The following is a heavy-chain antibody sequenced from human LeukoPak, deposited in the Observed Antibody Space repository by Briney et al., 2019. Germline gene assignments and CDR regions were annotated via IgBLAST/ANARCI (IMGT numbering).Heavy chain of an antibody. CDR1: GFTFSSYE. V-gene: IGHV3-48*03. CDR3: SRGMTTLDY. Sequence: GGSLRLSCAASGFTFSSYEMNWVRQAPGKGLEWVSYISSSGSTIYYADSVRGRFTISRDNAKNSLYLQMNSLRAEDTAVYYCSRGMTTLDYWGQGTLVTVSS. CDR2: ISSSGSTI. J-gene: IGHJ4*02. D-gene: IGHD4-17*01.